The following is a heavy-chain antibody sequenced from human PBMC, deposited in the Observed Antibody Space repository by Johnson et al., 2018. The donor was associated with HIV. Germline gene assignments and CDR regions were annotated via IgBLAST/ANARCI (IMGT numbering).Heavy chain of an antibody. CDR2: IWPDGSNK. J-gene: IGHJ3*02. CDR3: TSPMRLAYCGGDCYSGAVDI. V-gene: IGHV3-33*01. D-gene: IGHD2-21*02. CDR1: GLILSGYG. Sequence: QVQLVESGGDVVQPGTSLRLSCEASGLILSGYGLHWVRQAPGKGLEWVAVIWPDGSNKYYADSVKGRFTISRDNSKNTLYLQMNSLRAEDTAVYYCTSPMRLAYCGGDCYSGAVDIWGQGTMVTVSS.